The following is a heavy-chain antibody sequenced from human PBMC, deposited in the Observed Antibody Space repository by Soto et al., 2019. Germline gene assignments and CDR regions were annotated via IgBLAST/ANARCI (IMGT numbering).Heavy chain of an antibody. Sequence: GESLKISCKGSGYSFTSYWIGWVRQMPGKGLEWMGIIYPGDSGTRYSPSFQGQVTISADKSISTAYLQWSSLKASDTAMYYCARQGGGYEYYYYGMDVWGQGTTVTVSS. D-gene: IGHD5-18*01. CDR3: ARQGGGYEYYYYGMDV. V-gene: IGHV5-51*01. CDR1: GYSFTSYW. CDR2: IYPGDSGT. J-gene: IGHJ6*02.